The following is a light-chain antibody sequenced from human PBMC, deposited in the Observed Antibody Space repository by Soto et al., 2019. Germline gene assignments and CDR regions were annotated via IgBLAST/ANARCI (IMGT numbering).Light chain of an antibody. V-gene: IGKV3-11*01. CDR3: QQRSNWPPLFT. Sequence: EIVLTQSPATLSLSPGERATLSCRASQSVSSYLAWYQQKPGQAPRLLNYDASNRATVIPARFSGSGSGTGFTLTITSLEPEDFAVYYCQQRSNWPPLFTFGPGTKVDIK. J-gene: IGKJ3*01. CDR2: DAS. CDR1: QSVSSY.